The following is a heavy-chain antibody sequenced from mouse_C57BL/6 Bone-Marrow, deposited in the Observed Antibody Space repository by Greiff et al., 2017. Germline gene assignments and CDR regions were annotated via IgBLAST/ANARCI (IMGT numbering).Heavy chain of an antibody. CDR3: ARRWLLRCDY. CDR2: ILPNSVSP. Sequence: QVQLQQPGAELVKPGASVKLSCKASGYTFTSYWMPWVKQRPGPGLEWLGMILPNSVSPNYNEKFKSKATLTVEESSCTAYRQLSSLSSEDSAVYYSARRWLLRCDYWGQGTTLTVSS. CDR1: GYTFTSYW. D-gene: IGHD2-3*01. J-gene: IGHJ2*01. V-gene: IGHV1-64*01.